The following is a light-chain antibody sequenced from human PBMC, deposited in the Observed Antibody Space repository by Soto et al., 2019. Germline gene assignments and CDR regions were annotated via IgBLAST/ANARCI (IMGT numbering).Light chain of an antibody. CDR2: DAS. Sequence: PGERATLSCRASQSVSTYVAWFRQRPGQAPRLLIYDASNRASGIPARISGSGSGTDFTHTISSLEPEDFAVYYCQQRSNWPITFGQGTRLEI. V-gene: IGKV3-11*01. CDR3: QQRSNWPIT. CDR1: QSVSTY. J-gene: IGKJ5*01.